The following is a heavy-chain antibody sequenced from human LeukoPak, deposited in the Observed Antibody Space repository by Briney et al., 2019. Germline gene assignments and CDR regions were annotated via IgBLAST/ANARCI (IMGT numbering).Heavy chain of an antibody. CDR2: INHSGST. CDR1: GGSFSGYY. J-gene: IGHJ4*02. D-gene: IGHD1-7*01. V-gene: IGHV4-34*01. CDR3: ASGVWNYDY. Sequence: SETLSLTCAVYGGSFSGYYWNWIRQPPGKGLEWIGEINHSGSTNYNPSLKSRVTISVDTSKNQFSLKLSSVTAADTAVYYCASGVWNYDYWGQGTLVTVSS.